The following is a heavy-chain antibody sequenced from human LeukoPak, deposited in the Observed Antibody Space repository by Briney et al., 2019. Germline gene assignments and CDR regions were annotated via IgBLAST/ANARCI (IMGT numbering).Heavy chain of an antibody. J-gene: IGHJ4*02. CDR3: ARPLGSASGSKEGHYFDY. CDR2: IYPGDSDT. Sequence: GESLKISCNGSGYRFTSYWIAWVRQMPGRGLEWMGIIYPGDSDTRYSPSFQGQVTISADKSITTAYLQWSRLKASDTPMYYCARPLGSASGSKEGHYFDYWGQGTLVTVSS. CDR1: GYRFTSYW. V-gene: IGHV5-51*01. D-gene: IGHD3-10*01.